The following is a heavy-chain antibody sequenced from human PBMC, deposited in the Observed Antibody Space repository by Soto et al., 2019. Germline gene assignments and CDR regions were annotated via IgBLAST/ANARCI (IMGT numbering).Heavy chain of an antibody. V-gene: IGHV1-69*13. CDR2: IIPILGTP. D-gene: IGHD5-12*01. J-gene: IGHJ4*02. CDR3: ARDLGGGYEPGDY. CDR1: GGTFSSYA. Sequence: SVKVSCKASGGTFSSYAISWVRQAPGQGLEWMGGIIPILGTPNYAQKFQGRVTITADESTSTGYMELNNLRSDDTAIYYCARDLGGGYEPGDYWGQGTQVTVSS.